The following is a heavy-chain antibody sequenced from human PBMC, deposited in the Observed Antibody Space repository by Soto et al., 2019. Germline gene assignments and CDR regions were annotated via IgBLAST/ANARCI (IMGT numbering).Heavy chain of an antibody. Sequence: QVQLQESGPGLVKPSQTLSLTCTVSGGSVSSGDYYWSWIRQPPGKGLEWIGYMFYGGTTYYNQSLKSRVTISPDTSRKQFSLRLTSVTAADTAVYYCAREGGAGTGAFDIWGQGTMVTVSS. D-gene: IGHD3-10*01. J-gene: IGHJ3*02. CDR2: MFYGGTT. V-gene: IGHV4-30-4*01. CDR3: AREGGAGTGAFDI. CDR1: GGSVSSGDYY.